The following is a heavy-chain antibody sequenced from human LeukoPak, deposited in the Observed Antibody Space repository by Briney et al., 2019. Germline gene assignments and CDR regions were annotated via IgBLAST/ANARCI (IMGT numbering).Heavy chain of an antibody. CDR1: GFTFSSYW. CDR2: INSDGSST. CDR3: ARGSSIAARRASYFDY. J-gene: IGHJ4*02. Sequence: GGSLRLSCAASGFTFSSYWMHWVRQAPGKGLVWVSRINSDGSSTSYADSVKGRFTISRDNAKSTLYLQMNSLRAEDTAVYYCARGSSIAARRASYFDYWGQGTLVTVSS. D-gene: IGHD6-6*01. V-gene: IGHV3-74*01.